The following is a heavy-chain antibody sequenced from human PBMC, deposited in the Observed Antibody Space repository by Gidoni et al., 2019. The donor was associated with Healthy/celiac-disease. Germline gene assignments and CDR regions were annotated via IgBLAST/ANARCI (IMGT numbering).Heavy chain of an antibody. CDR1: GFTFSSYG. D-gene: IGHD4-4*01. V-gene: IGHV3-33*01. J-gene: IGHJ3*02. Sequence: QVQLVESGGGVVQPGRSLRLSCAASGFTFSSYGMHWVRQAPGKGLEWVAVIWYDGSNKYYADSVKGRFTISRDNSKNTLYLKMNSLRAEDTAVYYCARSTVEDAFDIWGQGTMVTVSS. CDR3: ARSTVEDAFDI. CDR2: IWYDGSNK.